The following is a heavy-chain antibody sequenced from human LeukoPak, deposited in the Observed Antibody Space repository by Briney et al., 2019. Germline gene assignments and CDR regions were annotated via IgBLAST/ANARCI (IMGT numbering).Heavy chain of an antibody. Sequence: SETLSLTCTVSGYSISSGYYWGWIRQPPGKGLEWIGSIYHSGSTYYNPSLKSRVTISVDTSKNQFSLKLSSVTAADTAVYYCARDQGYDFWSLDAFDIWGQGTMVTVSS. CDR3: ARDQGYDFWSLDAFDI. D-gene: IGHD3-3*01. CDR1: GYSISSGYY. V-gene: IGHV4-38-2*02. J-gene: IGHJ3*02. CDR2: IYHSGST.